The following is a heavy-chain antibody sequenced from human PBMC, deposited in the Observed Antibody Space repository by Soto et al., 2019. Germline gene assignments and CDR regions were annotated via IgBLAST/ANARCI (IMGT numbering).Heavy chain of an antibody. J-gene: IGHJ3*02. CDR1: GFTFNRYA. CDR2: ISGSGGST. V-gene: IGHV3-23*01. Sequence: GGCLGISCTSSGFTFNRYAMSWVRQAPGKGLEWVSAISGSGGSTYYAGSVKGRFTISRDNSKNTLYLQMNSLRAEDTAVYYYARVSVVAAIVGDAFDIWGQGTMVTVSS. CDR3: ARVSVVAAIVGDAFDI. D-gene: IGHD2-15*01.